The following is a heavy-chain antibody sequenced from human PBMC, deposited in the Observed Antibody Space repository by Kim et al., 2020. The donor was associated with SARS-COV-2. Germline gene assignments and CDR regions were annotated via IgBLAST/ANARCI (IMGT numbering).Heavy chain of an antibody. V-gene: IGHV4-59*13. D-gene: IGHD3-9*01. CDR2: IYYSGST. CDR3: ARVVPYDILTPGAFDI. CDR1: GGSISSYY. Sequence: SETLSLTCTVSGGSISSYYWSWIRQPPGKGLEWIGYIYYSGSTNYNPSLKSRVTISVDTSKNQFSLKLSSVTAADTAVYYCARVVPYDILTPGAFDIWGQGTMVTVS. J-gene: IGHJ3*02.